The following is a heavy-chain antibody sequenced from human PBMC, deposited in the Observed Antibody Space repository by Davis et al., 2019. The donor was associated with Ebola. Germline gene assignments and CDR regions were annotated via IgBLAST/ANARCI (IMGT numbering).Heavy chain of an antibody. CDR2: IYYSGST. CDR3: ARPGYRNWFDP. Sequence: MPSETLSLTCTVSGGSISSYYWSWIRQPPGKGLEWIGYIYYSGSTYYNPSLKSRVTISVDTSKNQFSLKLSSVTAADTAVYYCARPGYRNWFDPWGQGTLVTVSS. CDR1: GGSISSYY. D-gene: IGHD5-18*01. J-gene: IGHJ5*02. V-gene: IGHV4-59*04.